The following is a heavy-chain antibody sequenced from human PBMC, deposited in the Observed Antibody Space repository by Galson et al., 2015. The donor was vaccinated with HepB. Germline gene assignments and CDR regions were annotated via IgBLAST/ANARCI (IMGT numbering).Heavy chain of an antibody. CDR3: ARGISTWYTGDYYFGY. J-gene: IGHJ4*02. CDR1: GFTVSSNY. Sequence: SLRLSCAASGFTVSSNYMSWVRQAPGKGLEWVSVIYSGGNTYYADSVKGRFTISRDNSKNTLYLQMNSLRTEDTAVYYCARGISTWYTGDYYFGYWGQGTLVTVSS. D-gene: IGHD6-13*01. CDR2: IYSGGNT. V-gene: IGHV3-66*02.